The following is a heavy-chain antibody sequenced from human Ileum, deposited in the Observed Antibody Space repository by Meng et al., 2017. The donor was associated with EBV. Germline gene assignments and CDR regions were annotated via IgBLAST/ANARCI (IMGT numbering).Heavy chain of an antibody. CDR2: INANSGDT. Sequence: QLVQAGAEVKKPGASVKVSCKASGYTFTGQPIHWVRQAPGQGLEWMGQINANSGDTKYSQKFQGRVTVTRDTSISTAYMELSRLTSDDAALYYCTVAMEDINAGWEYYFDFWGQGTLVTVSS. V-gene: IGHV1-2*06. J-gene: IGHJ4*02. D-gene: IGHD3-16*01. CDR1: GYTFTGQP. CDR3: TVAMEDINAGWEYYFDF.